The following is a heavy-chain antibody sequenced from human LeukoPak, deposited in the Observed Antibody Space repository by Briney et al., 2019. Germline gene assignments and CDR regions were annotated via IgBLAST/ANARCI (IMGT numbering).Heavy chain of an antibody. V-gene: IGHV3-30*18. CDR2: ISYDGSNK. CDR1: GFTFSSYG. D-gene: IGHD4-23*01. CDR3: AKTVATFSYYFDY. Sequence: PGGSLRLSCAASGFTFSSYGMHWVRQAPGKGLEWVAVISYDGSNKYYADSVKGRFTISRDNSKNTLYLQMNSRRAEDTAVYYCAKTVATFSYYFDYWGQGTLVTVSS. J-gene: IGHJ4*02.